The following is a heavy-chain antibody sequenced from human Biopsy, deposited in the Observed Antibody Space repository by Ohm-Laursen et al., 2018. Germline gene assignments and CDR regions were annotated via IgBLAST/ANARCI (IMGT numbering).Heavy chain of an antibody. V-gene: IGHV1-69*04. J-gene: IGHJ4*02. CDR2: IVPVLGHL. CDR1: GGPSSNYA. Sequence: SVKVSCNASGGPSSNYAFSWVRQAPGQGLEWVGRIVPVLGHLNYAQRFQGRVSITADKSSSYVFMELSRLTSGDTAVYYCAADADGYYTEFDYWGPGTLVTVSS. D-gene: IGHD3-3*01. CDR3: AADADGYYTEFDY.